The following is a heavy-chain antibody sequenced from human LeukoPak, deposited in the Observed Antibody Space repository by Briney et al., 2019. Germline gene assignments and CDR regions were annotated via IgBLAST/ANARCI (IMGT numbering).Heavy chain of an antibody. CDR2: ISSSGRTI. J-gene: IGHJ3*02. Sequence: GRSLRLSCAASGFIFSDYEMNWVRQAPGKGLEWVSYISSSGRTIFYADSVKGRFTISRDSATNSLCLQMARLRAANPSVYYCAREGGGHSNGNDAFDIWGQGTMVTVSS. CDR1: GFIFSDYE. CDR3: AREGGGHSNGNDAFDI. V-gene: IGHV3-48*03. D-gene: IGHD5-18*01.